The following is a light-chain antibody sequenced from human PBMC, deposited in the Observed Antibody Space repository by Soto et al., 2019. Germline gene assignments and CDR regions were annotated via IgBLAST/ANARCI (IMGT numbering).Light chain of an antibody. V-gene: IGKV3-20*01. CDR2: GAS. Sequence: EIVLTQSPGTLSLSPGERATLSCRASQSVSSSYLAWYQQKPGQAPRLLIFGASSRDTGIPDRFSGSGSGTDFSLTISRLEPEDFAVYYCQEYASSPFTFGTGPKLDIK. CDR3: QEYASSPFT. J-gene: IGKJ3*01. CDR1: QSVSSSY.